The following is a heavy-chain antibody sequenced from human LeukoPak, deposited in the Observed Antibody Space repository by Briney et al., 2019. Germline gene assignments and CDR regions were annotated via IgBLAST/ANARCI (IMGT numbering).Heavy chain of an antibody. D-gene: IGHD6-25*01. CDR1: GGSISSYY. Sequence: SETLSLTCTVSGGSISSYYWSWIRQPPGKGLEWIGYIYYSGSTNYNPSPKSRVTISVDTSKNQFSLKLSSVTAADTAVYYCARWFSGPHDYWGQGTLVTVSS. CDR3: ARWFSGPHDY. V-gene: IGHV4-59*01. J-gene: IGHJ4*02. CDR2: IYYSGST.